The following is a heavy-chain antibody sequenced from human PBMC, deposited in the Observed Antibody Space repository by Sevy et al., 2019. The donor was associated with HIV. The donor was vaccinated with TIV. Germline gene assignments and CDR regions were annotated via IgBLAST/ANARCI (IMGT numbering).Heavy chain of an antibody. V-gene: IGHV4-38-2*02. Sequence: SEILSLTCAVSGYSISSGYYWGWIRQPPGKGLEWIGSIYHSGSTYYNPSLKSRVTISVDTSKNQFSLKLSSVTAADTAVYYCARERGVTMIVVVTDAFDIWGQGTMVTVPS. J-gene: IGHJ3*02. CDR3: ARERGVTMIVVVTDAFDI. CDR2: IYHSGST. CDR1: GYSISSGYY. D-gene: IGHD3-22*01.